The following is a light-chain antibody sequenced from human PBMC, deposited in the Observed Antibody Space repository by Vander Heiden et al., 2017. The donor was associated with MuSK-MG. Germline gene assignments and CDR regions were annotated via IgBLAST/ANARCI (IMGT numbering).Light chain of an antibody. V-gene: IGLV2-14*03. CDR1: SDDIGAYNS. CDR2: DVN. Sequence: QSALTQPAALSGPPGQSLTLSCTGTSDDIGAYNSVSWYQQHPGKAPKLVIFDVNSRPSGVSHRFSGSKSGNTASLTITGLQAEDEADYYCSSFASSSTDVIFGGGTKLTVL. J-gene: IGLJ2*01. CDR3: SSFASSSTDVI.